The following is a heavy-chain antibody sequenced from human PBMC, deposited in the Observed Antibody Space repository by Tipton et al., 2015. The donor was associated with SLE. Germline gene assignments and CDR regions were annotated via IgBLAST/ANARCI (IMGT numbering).Heavy chain of an antibody. J-gene: IGHJ1*01. CDR3: TTDQWELQVEYFQH. D-gene: IGHD1-26*01. CDR2: ISYDGNND. V-gene: IGHV3-30*04. Sequence: RSLRLSCSASGFTFSSYAMHWVRQAPGKGLEWVAVISYDGNNDYYADSVMGRFTVSRDNSKNTLYLQMNSLRAEDTAVYYCTTDQWELQVEYFQHWGQGTLVTVSS. CDR1: GFTFSSYA.